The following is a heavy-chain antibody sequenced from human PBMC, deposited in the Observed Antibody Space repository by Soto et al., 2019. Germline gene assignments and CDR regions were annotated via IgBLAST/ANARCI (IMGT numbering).Heavy chain of an antibody. V-gene: IGHV3-48*01. D-gene: IGHD3-3*01. CDR2: ISRGGVI. J-gene: IGHJ4*02. CDR3: VRDPDFLDY. Sequence: EVQLVESGGGLVQPGGSLRLSCAASGFIFSDHSMNWVRQAPGKGLEWVAYISRGGVIHYADSVKGRFTISRDNVRNSLYLQMNSLSVEDTAVYYCVRDPDFLDYWGQGTLVTVSS. CDR1: GFIFSDHS.